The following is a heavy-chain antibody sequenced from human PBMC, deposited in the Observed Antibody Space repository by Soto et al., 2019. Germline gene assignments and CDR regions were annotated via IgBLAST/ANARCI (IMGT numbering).Heavy chain of an antibody. CDR2: MYPGGSAT. CDR1: GCNCDTNW. D-gene: IGHD5-12*01. Sequence: VVFLRNPCKDSGCNCDTNWFVWVRQLPGKGLEWVGIMYPGGSATRLHPSLQGHVTLSADVTVSTAFLQWRTGKSSDSGMYFCARIPPDCNKNSCSDAGLWGQGTPVTVSS. V-gene: IGHV5-51*01. J-gene: IGHJ4*02. CDR3: ARIPPDCNKNSCSDAGL.